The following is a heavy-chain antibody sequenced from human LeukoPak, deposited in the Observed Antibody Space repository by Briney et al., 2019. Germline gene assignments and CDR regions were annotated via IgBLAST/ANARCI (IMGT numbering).Heavy chain of an antibody. Sequence: SETLSLTCAVYGGSFSDYYWSWIRQPPGKGLEWIGEINHSGSTNYNPSLKSRVTISVDTSKNQFSLKLSSVTAADTAVYYCARVSRYFVWGQGTMVTVSS. CDR1: GGSFSDYY. J-gene: IGHJ3*01. V-gene: IGHV4-34*01. D-gene: IGHD3-9*01. CDR3: ARVSRYFV. CDR2: INHSGST.